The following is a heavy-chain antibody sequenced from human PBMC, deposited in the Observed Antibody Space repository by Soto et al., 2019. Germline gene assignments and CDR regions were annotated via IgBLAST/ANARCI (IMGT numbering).Heavy chain of an antibody. Sequence: EVQLVESGGDLVQPGGSLRLSCAASGFTFSSFEMNWFRQAPGKGLEWVSYINSGGTNRYYADSVKGRFTISRDDAKNSLFLQMNSLRSEDTAIYYCARGIRNHYGHSGDYPHENFWGQGTLVTVSS. CDR3: ARGIRNHYGHSGDYPHENF. D-gene: IGHD2-21*02. V-gene: IGHV3-48*03. CDR2: INSGGTNR. CDR1: GFTFSSFE. J-gene: IGHJ4*02.